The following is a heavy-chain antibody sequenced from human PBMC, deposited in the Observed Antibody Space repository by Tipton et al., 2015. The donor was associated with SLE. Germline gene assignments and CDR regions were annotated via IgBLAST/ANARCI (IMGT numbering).Heavy chain of an antibody. V-gene: IGHV3-23*03. CDR1: GFTFSSFA. CDR3: ARDLVPNGHIDY. CDR2: VIYTGHST. D-gene: IGHD2-8*01. Sequence: SLRLSCSASGFTFSSFAMNWVRQAPGKGLQSVAVIYTGHSTYYADSVKGRFTISRDNAKNTLYLQMNSLRAEDTAVYYCARDLVPNGHIDYWGQGTLVTVSS. J-gene: IGHJ4*02.